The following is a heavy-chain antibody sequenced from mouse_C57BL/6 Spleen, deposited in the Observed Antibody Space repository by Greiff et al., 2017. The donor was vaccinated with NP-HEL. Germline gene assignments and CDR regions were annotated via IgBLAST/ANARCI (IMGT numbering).Heavy chain of an antibody. J-gene: IGHJ1*03. Sequence: EVKLVESGGGLVKPGGSLKLSCAASGFTFSSYAMSWVRQTPEKRLEWVATISDGGSYTYYPDNVKGRFTISRDKAKNNLYLQISLLKSEDTAMYYCARNYDEYFDVWGTGTTVTVSS. V-gene: IGHV5-4*03. CDR1: GFTFSSYA. CDR3: ARNYDEYFDV. CDR2: ISDGGSYT. D-gene: IGHD2-4*01.